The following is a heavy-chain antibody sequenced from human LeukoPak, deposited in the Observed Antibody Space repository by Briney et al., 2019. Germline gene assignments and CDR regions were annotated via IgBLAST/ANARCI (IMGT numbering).Heavy chain of an antibody. Sequence: ASVKVSCKASGYTFTGYYMHWVRQAPGQGLEWMGWINPNSGGTNCAQKFQGRVTMTRDTSISTAYMELSRLRSDDTAVYYCASERITMVRGVMGFDYWGQGTLVTVSS. CDR3: ASERITMVRGVMGFDY. V-gene: IGHV1-2*02. J-gene: IGHJ4*02. D-gene: IGHD3-10*01. CDR2: INPNSGGT. CDR1: GYTFTGYY.